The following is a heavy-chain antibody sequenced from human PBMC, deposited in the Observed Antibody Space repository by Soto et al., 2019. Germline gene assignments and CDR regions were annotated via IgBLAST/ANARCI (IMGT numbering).Heavy chain of an antibody. Sequence: GGSLRLSCAASGFTFSAYTMNWVRQAPGKGLEWVSGINCCGGARYYADFAKGRFTISRDDSKNMLFLQMNSLRVEDTAVYYCTKDRQRDGIWTFDYWGQGALVTVSS. CDR1: GFTFSAYT. CDR3: TKDRQRDGIWTFDY. CDR2: INCCGGAR. J-gene: IGHJ4*02. D-gene: IGHD2-15*01. V-gene: IGHV3-23*01.